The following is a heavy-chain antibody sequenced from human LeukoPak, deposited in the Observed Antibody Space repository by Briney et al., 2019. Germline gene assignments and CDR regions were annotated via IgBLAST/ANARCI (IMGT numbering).Heavy chain of an antibody. D-gene: IGHD3-22*01. CDR2: IRYDGSNK. CDR1: GFTFSSYG. J-gene: IGHJ4*02. V-gene: IGHV3-30*02. Sequence: GGSLRLSCAASGFTFSSYGMHWVRQAPGKGLEWVAFIRYDGSNKYYADSVKGQFTISRDNSKNTLYLQMNSLRAEDTAVYYCAKDDKKGYDSSGYYAAPDYWGQGTLVTVSS. CDR3: AKDDKKGYDSSGYYAAPDY.